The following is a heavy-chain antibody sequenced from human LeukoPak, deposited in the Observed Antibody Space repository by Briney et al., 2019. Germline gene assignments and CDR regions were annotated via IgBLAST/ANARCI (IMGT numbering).Heavy chain of an antibody. CDR1: GGSFSGYY. CDR2: INHSGST. J-gene: IGHJ4*02. V-gene: IGHV4-34*01. CDR3: ARVRCGGSCHFDY. Sequence: SETLSLTCAVYGGSFSGYYWSWVRQPPGKGLEWIGEINHSGSTNYNPSLRSRVTISVDTSKNQFSLKLSSVTAADTAVYYCARVRCGGSCHFDYWGQGTLVTVSS. D-gene: IGHD2-15*01.